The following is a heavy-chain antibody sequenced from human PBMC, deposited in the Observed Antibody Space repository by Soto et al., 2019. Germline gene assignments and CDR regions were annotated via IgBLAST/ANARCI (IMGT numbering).Heavy chain of an antibody. CDR2: IIPIFGTA. V-gene: IGHV1-69*01. CDR1: GGTFSSYA. J-gene: IGHJ6*02. D-gene: IGHD3-3*01. CDR3: ARGSRGSYDFWSGYREDYYYYGMDV. Sequence: QVPLVQSGAEVKKPGSSVKVSCKASGGTFSSYAISWVRQAPGQGLEWMGGIIPIFGTANYAQKFQGRVTITADESTSTAYMELSSLRSEDTAVYYCARGSRGSYDFWSGYREDYYYYGMDVWGQGTTVTVSS.